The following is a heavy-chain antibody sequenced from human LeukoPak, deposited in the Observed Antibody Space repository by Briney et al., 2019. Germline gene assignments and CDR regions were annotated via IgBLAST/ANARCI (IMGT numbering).Heavy chain of an antibody. CDR1: GLTFNNYA. Sequence: PGGSLRLPCAASGLTFNNYAMSWVRQAPGKGLEWVSGVSGSGGKTNYVDSVKGRFTISRDNSKNTVHLQVESLRVEDTAVYYCAKGSRYNSGLLHYMDVWGKGTTVTVSS. J-gene: IGHJ6*03. CDR3: AKGSRYNSGLLHYMDV. V-gene: IGHV3-23*01. CDR2: VSGSGGKT. D-gene: IGHD6-19*01.